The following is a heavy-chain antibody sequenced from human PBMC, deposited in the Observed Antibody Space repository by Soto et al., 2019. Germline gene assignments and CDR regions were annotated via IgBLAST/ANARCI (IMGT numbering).Heavy chain of an antibody. CDR3: VKSSRSIAAAGDAFDI. D-gene: IGHD6-13*01. Sequence: GGSLRLSCSASGFTFSSYAMHWVRQAPGKGLEYVSAISSNGGSTYYADSVKGRFTISRDNSKNTLYLQMSSLRAEDTAVYCCVKSSRSIAAAGDAFDIWGQGTMVTVS. V-gene: IGHV3-64D*09. J-gene: IGHJ3*02. CDR2: ISSNGGST. CDR1: GFTFSSYA.